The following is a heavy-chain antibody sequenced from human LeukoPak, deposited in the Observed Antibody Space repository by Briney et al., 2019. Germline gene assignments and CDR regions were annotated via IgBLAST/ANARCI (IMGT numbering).Heavy chain of an antibody. CDR1: GFTFSNYA. V-gene: IGHV3-23*01. CDR3: ARHFPHFDY. J-gene: IGHJ4*02. Sequence: GGSLRLSCAASGFTFSNYAMSWVRQAQGKGLEWVSVSGGGAGSTFYADYVKGRFTISRDKSKNTFYLQMNSLRAEDTAVYYCARHFPHFDYWGQGALVAVSS. CDR2: SGGGAGST.